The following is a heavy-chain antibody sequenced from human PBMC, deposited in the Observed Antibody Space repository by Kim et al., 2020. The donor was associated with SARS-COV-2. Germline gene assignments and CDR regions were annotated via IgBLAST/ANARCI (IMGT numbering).Heavy chain of an antibody. J-gene: IGHJ4*02. CDR2: T. Sequence: TYYADSVKGRFTISRDNSKNSLYLQMNSLRTEDTALYYCAKDRGGMLLDYWGQGTLVTVSS. CDR3: AKDRGGMLLDY. D-gene: IGHD2-15*01. V-gene: IGHV3-43*01.